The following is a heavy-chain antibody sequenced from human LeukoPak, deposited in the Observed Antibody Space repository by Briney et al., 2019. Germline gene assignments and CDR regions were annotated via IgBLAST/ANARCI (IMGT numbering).Heavy chain of an antibody. CDR1: GGTFSSYA. Sequence: SVEVSCKASGGTFSSYAISWVRQAPGQGLEWMGGIIPIFGTATYAQKFQGRVTITADESTSTAYMELSSLRSEDTAVYYCLYGSGSYSDYWGQGTLVTVSS. J-gene: IGHJ4*02. V-gene: IGHV1-69*13. CDR3: LYGSGSYSDY. D-gene: IGHD3-10*01. CDR2: IIPIFGTA.